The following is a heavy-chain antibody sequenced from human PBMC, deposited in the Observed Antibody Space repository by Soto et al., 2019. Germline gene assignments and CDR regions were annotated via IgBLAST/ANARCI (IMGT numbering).Heavy chain of an antibody. D-gene: IGHD2-2*01. CDR2: ISYDGSNK. CDR3: ARDLVCSSTSCYSSYGMDV. V-gene: IGHV3-30-3*01. Sequence: QVQLVESGGGVVQPGRSLRLSCAASGFTFSSYAMHWVRQAPGKGLEWVAVISYDGSNKYYADSVKGRFTISRDNSKNTLYLQMNSLRAEDTAVYYCARDLVCSSTSCYSSYGMDVWGQGTTVTVSS. CDR1: GFTFSSYA. J-gene: IGHJ6*02.